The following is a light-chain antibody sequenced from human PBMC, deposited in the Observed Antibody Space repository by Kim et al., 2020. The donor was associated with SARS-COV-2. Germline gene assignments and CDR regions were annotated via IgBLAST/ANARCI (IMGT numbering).Light chain of an antibody. CDR2: DAS. CDR3: QQYDNLPLL. CDR1: QDISKY. J-gene: IGKJ3*01. V-gene: IGKV1-33*01. Sequence: DIQMTQSPSSLSASVGDRVTIACQASQDISKYLNWYQQKSGKAPKLLIYDASNLETGVPSRFSGSGSGTHFTLTISSLQPEDIATYYCQQYDNLPLLFGPGTKVDIK.